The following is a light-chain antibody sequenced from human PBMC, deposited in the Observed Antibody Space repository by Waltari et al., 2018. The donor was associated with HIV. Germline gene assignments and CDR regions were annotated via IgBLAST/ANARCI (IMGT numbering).Light chain of an antibody. V-gene: IGLV1-51*01. CDR2: DNN. CDR1: SSNIGSTS. Sequence: QSVLTQPPSVSAAPGQRVTISCSGSSSNIGSTSVSWYQQLPGTAPKLLIFDNNKRPSGIPDRFSGSKSGTSATLGISGLQTGDEADYYCGTWDSSLSTVVFGGGTKLTVL. CDR3: GTWDSSLSTVV. J-gene: IGLJ2*01.